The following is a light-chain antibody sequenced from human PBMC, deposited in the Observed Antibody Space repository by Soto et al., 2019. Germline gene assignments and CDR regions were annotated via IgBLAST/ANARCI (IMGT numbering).Light chain of an antibody. CDR1: SSDVGGYKY. V-gene: IGLV2-11*01. CDR3: CSYAGGFTPMV. Sequence: QSALTQPRSVSGSPGQSVTISCTGISSDVGGYKYVSWYQHHPGKAPKLMISDVNKRPSGVPDRFSGSKSGNTASLTISGLQGEDEADYYCCSYAGGFTPMVFGGGTKLTVL. J-gene: IGLJ2*01. CDR2: DVN.